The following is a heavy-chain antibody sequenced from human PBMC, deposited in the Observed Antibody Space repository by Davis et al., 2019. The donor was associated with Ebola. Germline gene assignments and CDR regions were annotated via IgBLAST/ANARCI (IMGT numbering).Heavy chain of an antibody. CDR2: INPNSGGT. CDR1: GYIFTDYY. D-gene: IGHD2-15*01. V-gene: IGHV1-2*02. J-gene: IGHJ4*02. Sequence: ASVKVSCKASGYIFTDYYIHWVRQAPGPGLEWLGWINPNSGGTNYAQKFQGRVTMTRDTSISTAFMELSGLRSDDTAVYYCARAVGCSGGSCNILYYFDYWGQGALVSVSS. CDR3: ARAVGCSGGSCNILYYFDY.